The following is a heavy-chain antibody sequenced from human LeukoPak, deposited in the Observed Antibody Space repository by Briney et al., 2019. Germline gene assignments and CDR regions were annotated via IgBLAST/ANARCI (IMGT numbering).Heavy chain of an antibody. CDR2: IKQDANEK. CDR3: AKVPRPGESAEYYFDY. D-gene: IGHD3-10*01. V-gene: IGHV3-7*01. J-gene: IGHJ4*02. CDR1: GFVFRGYW. Sequence: TGGSLRLSCAASGFVFRGYWMSWVRQAPGKGLEWVANIKQDANEKYYADSVKGRFTISRDNSKNTLYLQMNSLRAEDTAVYYCAKVPRPGESAEYYFDYWGQGTLVTVSS.